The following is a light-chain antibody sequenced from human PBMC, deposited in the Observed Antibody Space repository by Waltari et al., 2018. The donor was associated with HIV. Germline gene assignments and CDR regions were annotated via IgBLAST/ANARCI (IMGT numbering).Light chain of an antibody. CDR1: SSDVGGYTY. Sequence: QSALPQPPSASGSPGPSVTISCTGTSSDVGGYTYVSWYQQHPGKAPKRMIYEVSKRPSGVPDRFSGSKSGNTASLTVSGLQAEDEADYYCSSYAGSNNFVFGTGTKVTVL. CDR3: SSYAGSNNFV. CDR2: EVS. V-gene: IGLV2-8*01. J-gene: IGLJ1*01.